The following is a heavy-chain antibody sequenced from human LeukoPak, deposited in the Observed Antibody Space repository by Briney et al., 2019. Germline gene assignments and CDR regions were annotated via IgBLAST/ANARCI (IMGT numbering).Heavy chain of an antibody. CDR3: VRSYGGYGGVSDAFDI. D-gene: IGHD6-25*01. CDR1: GGSVSSNSYY. CDR2: ISSSGRT. Sequence: PSETLSLTCTVSGGSVSSNSYYWGWIRQPPGKGLEWIGSISSSGRTYHNPSLSGRVTISADTSKNHFSLNLKSVTAADTAVYYCVRSYGGYGGVSDAFDIWGQGTMVTASS. J-gene: IGHJ3*02. V-gene: IGHV4-39*07.